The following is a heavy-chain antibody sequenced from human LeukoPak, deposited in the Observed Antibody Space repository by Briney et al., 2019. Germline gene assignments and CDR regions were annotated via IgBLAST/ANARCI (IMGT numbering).Heavy chain of an antibody. Sequence: NPSETLSLTCAVYGGSFSGYYWSWIRQPPGKGLEWIGEINHSGSTNYNPSLKSRVTISVDTSKNQFSLKLSSVTAADTAVYYCTNGLVAGFLNRFDPWGQGTLVTVSS. CDR1: GGSFSGYY. CDR3: TNGLVAGFLNRFDP. V-gene: IGHV4-34*01. D-gene: IGHD6-19*01. J-gene: IGHJ5*02. CDR2: INHSGST.